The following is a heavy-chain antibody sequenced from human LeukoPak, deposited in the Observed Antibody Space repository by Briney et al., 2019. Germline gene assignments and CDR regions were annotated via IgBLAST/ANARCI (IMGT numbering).Heavy chain of an antibody. CDR3: ARGPNSNWSGLDF. CDR1: GFTFSSYG. CDR2: INSDGSWT. V-gene: IGHV3-74*01. J-gene: IGHJ4*02. Sequence: PGGSLRLSCAASGFTFSSYGMHWVRQAPGKGLVWVSHINSDGSWTSYADSVKGRFTVSRDNAKNTLYLQVNNLRAEDTAVYYCARGPNSNWSGLDFWGQGTLLTVSS. D-gene: IGHD6-6*01.